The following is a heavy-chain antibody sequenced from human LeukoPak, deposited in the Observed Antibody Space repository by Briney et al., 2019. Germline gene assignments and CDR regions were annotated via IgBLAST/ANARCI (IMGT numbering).Heavy chain of an antibody. V-gene: IGHV1-8*01. CDR2: MNPNSGDT. Sequence: ASVKVSCKASGYTFTSFDINWVRQATGQGLEWMGWMNPNSGDTGYAQKFQGRITMTRNTSISTNYMELSSLRSEDTAVYYCARMRAEEALDYWGQGTLVTVSS. J-gene: IGHJ4*02. CDR3: ARMRAEEALDY. CDR1: GYTFTSFD.